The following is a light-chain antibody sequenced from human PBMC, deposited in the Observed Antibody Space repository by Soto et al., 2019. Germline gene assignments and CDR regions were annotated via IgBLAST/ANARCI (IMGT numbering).Light chain of an antibody. V-gene: IGLV2-14*01. CDR2: EVS. CDR1: TSDVGGYSF. CDR3: SSYTTSGTRV. J-gene: IGLJ1*01. Sequence: QSALTQPASVSGSPGQSITISCTGTTSDVGGYSFVSWYQLHPGKAPKPMIYEVSNRPSGVSNRFSGSKSGNTASLTISGLQAEDESDYYCSSYTTSGTRVFGTGTKLTVL.